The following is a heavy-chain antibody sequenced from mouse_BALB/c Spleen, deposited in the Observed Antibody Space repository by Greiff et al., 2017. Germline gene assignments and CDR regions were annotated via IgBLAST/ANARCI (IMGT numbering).Heavy chain of an antibody. CDR1: GYSITSDYA. J-gene: IGHJ1*01. Sequence: EVMLVESGPGLVKPSQSLSLTCTVTGYSITSDYAWNWIRQFPGNKLEWMGYISYSGSTSYNPSLKSRISITRDTSKNQFFLQLNSVTTEDTATYYCARRDGYYWYFDVWGAGTTVTVSS. CDR2: ISYSGST. CDR3: ARRDGYYWYFDV. D-gene: IGHD2-3*01. V-gene: IGHV3-2*02.